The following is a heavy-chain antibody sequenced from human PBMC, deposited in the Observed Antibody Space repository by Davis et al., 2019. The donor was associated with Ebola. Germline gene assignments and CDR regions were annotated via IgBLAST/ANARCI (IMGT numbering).Heavy chain of an antibody. CDR2: ISAYNGNT. D-gene: IGHD1-1*01. J-gene: IGHJ4*02. Sequence: ASVKVSCKASGYTFTGYYMHWVRQAPGQGLEWMGWISAYNGNTNYAQKLQGRVTMTTDTSTSTAYMELRSLRSDDTAVYYCARSTDHFDYWGQGTLVTVSS. CDR1: GYTFTGYY. V-gene: IGHV1-18*04. CDR3: ARSTDHFDY.